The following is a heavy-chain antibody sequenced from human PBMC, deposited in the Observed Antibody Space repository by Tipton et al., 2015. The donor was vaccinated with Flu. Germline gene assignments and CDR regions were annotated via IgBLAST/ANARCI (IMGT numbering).Heavy chain of an antibody. CDR2: INSDGSST. CDR3: ASLGELTLSDPPFDY. Sequence: GSLRLSCAASGFTFSSYWMHWVRQAPGKGLVWVSRINSDGSSTSYADSVKGRFTISRDNAKNTLYLQMNSLRAEDTAVYYCASLGELTLSDPPFDYWGQGTLVTVSS. CDR1: GFTFSSYW. V-gene: IGHV3-74*01. D-gene: IGHD3-16*01. J-gene: IGHJ4*02.